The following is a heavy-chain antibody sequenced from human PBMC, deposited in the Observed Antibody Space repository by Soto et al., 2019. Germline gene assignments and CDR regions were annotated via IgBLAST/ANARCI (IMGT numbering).Heavy chain of an antibody. CDR3: AKDLYSTSSRSGSPFDY. J-gene: IGHJ4*02. Sequence: EVQLLESGGGLVQPGGSLRLSCAASGFTFTTYAMNWVRQAPGKGLEWVSAISISGGDTYYPNSVKGRFTVSRDNSKNTLYLQMNSLRADDTAVYYCAKDLYSTSSRSGSPFDYCGQGTLVTVSS. CDR2: ISISGGDT. V-gene: IGHV3-23*01. CDR1: GFTFTTYA. D-gene: IGHD6-6*01.